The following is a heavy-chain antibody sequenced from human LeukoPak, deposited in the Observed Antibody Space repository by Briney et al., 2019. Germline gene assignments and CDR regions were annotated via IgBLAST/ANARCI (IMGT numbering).Heavy chain of an antibody. CDR2: ISGDGISP. Sequence: GGSLRLSCAASGFTFSSYAMSWVRQAPGKGLECVSAISGDGISPYYADSVRGRFTISRDNSKNTLYLQMNSLRVEDTAVYFCARDPGAFPYFFDYWGQGTLVTVSS. D-gene: IGHD4/OR15-4a*01. CDR1: GFTFSSYA. CDR3: ARDPGAFPYFFDY. J-gene: IGHJ4*02. V-gene: IGHV3-23*01.